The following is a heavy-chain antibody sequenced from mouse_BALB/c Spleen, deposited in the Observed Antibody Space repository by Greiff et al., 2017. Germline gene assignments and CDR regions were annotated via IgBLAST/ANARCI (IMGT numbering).Heavy chain of an antibody. CDR3: ARTKTARASWFAY. V-gene: IGHV1-80*01. D-gene: IGHD3-2*01. J-gene: IGHJ3*01. Sequence: VQLQQSGAELVRPGSSVKISCKASGYAFSSYCMNWVKQRPGQGLEWIGQIYPGDGDTNYNGKFKGKATLTADKSSSTAYMQLSSLTSEDSAVYYCARTKTARASWFAYWGQGTLVTVSA. CDR2: IYPGDGDT. CDR1: GYAFSSYC.